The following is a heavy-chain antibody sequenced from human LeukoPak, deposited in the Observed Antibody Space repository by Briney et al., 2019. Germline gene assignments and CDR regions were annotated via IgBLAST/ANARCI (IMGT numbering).Heavy chain of an antibody. CDR1: GYSYTNYW. J-gene: IGHJ4*02. CDR2: IYPGDSDT. Sequence: GESLRISCKGSGYSYTNYWISWVRKMPGKGLEWMGIIYPGDSDTRYSPSFQGQVTISADKSISTAYLQWSSLKASDTAMYYCARHNERYSSSWYYWGQGTLVTVSS. CDR3: ARHNERYSSSWYY. D-gene: IGHD6-13*01. V-gene: IGHV5-51*01.